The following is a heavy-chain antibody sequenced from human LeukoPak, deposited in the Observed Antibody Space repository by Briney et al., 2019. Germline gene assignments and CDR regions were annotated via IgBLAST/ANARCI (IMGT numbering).Heavy chain of an antibody. CDR1: GYSISSGYY. V-gene: IGHV4-38-2*02. CDR3: ARDLIVPDAMTGSGSYSTDY. J-gene: IGHJ4*02. CDR2: IYHSGST. D-gene: IGHD3-10*01. Sequence: SETLSLTCTVSGYSISSGYYWGWIRQPPGKGLEWIGSIYHSGSTYYNPSPKSRVTMSVDTSKNQFSLKLSSVTAADTAVYYCARDLIVPDAMTGSGSYSTDYWGQGTLATVSS.